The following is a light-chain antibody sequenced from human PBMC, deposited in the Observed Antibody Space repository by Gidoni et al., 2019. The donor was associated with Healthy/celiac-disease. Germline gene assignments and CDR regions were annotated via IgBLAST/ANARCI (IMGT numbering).Light chain of an antibody. CDR2: KAS. V-gene: IGKV1-5*03. J-gene: IGKJ4*01. CDR3: QQFSNYPLT. Sequence: DIQLTQSPSTLSASVGDSVTITCRASQSISIWFDWYQQKPGKAPKLLISKASTLESGVPSRFSGSGSGTAFTLPVSSLQPDDFATYYCQQFSNYPLTFGGXTHVEIK. CDR1: QSISIW.